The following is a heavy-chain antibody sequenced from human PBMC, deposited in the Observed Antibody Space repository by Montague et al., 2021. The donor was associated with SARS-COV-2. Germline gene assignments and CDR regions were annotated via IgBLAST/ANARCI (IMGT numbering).Heavy chain of an antibody. J-gene: IGHJ4*02. D-gene: IGHD3-3*01. V-gene: IGHV4-38-2*02. CDR1: GFSISSGYY. CDR2: RYQNGAT. CDR3: ARSGVGIFDFSYFDS. Sequence: SETLSLTCSVSGFSISSGYYWCWIRQTPGKRLEWIVSRYQNGATYYSPSLKRPVTILLDTSKNQFSLSLTSVTAADTAVYYCARSGVGIFDFSYFDSWGQGALVIVSS.